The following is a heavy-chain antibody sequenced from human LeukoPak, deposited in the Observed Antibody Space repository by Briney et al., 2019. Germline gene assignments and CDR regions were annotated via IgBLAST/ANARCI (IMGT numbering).Heavy chain of an antibody. CDR3: AIPGGYGSGSQQARRAFDI. CDR1: GGTFSSYA. D-gene: IGHD3-10*01. Sequence: ASAKVSCKASGGTFSSYAISWVRQAPGQGLEWMGGIIPIFGTANYAQKFQGRVTITADKSTSTAYMELSSLRSEDTAVYYCAIPGGYGSGSQQARRAFDIWGQGTMVTVSS. J-gene: IGHJ3*02. CDR2: IIPIFGTA. V-gene: IGHV1-69*06.